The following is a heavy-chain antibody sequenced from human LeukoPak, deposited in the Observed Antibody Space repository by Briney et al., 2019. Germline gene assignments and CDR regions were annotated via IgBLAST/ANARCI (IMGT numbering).Heavy chain of an antibody. D-gene: IGHD3/OR15-3a*01. CDR2: ISSSSSYI. V-gene: IGHV3-21*01. Sequence: GGSLRLSCAASGFTFSSYSMNWARQAPGKGLEWVSSISSSSSYIYYADSVKGRFTISRDNAKNSLYLQMNSLRAEDTAVYYCARGSHGWTTDAFDIWGQGTMVTVSS. CDR3: ARGSHGWTTDAFDI. CDR1: GFTFSSYS. J-gene: IGHJ3*02.